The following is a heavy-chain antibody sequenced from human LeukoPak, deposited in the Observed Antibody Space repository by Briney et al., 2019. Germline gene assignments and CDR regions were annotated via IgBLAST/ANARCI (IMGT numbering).Heavy chain of an antibody. J-gene: IGHJ5*02. CDR3: ARDSSGWTYNWFDP. D-gene: IGHD3-22*01. CDR1: GFTFSDYY. V-gene: IGHV3-11*05. Sequence: TGGSLRLSCAASGFTFSDYYMSWIRQAPGKGLEGVSYISSSSSYTNYADSVKGRFTISGDNAKNSLYLQMNSLRAEDTAVYYCARDSSGWTYNWFDPWGQGTLVTVSS. CDR2: ISSSSSYT.